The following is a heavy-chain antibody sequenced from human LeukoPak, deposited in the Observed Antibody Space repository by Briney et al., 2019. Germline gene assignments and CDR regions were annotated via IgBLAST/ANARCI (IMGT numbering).Heavy chain of an antibody. V-gene: IGHV4-59*01. Sequence: KSSGTLSLTCTVSGGSISSYYWSWIRQPPGKGLEWIGYIYYSGSTNCNPSLKSRVTISVDTSKNQFSLKLSSVTAADTAVYYCARKDYYDSSGYLIWGQGTLVTVSS. D-gene: IGHD3-22*01. CDR3: ARKDYYDSSGYLI. J-gene: IGHJ4*02. CDR2: IYYSGST. CDR1: GGSISSYY.